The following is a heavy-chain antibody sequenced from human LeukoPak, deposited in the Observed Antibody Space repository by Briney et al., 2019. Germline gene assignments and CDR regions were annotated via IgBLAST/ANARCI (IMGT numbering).Heavy chain of an antibody. Sequence: GGSLRLSCAASGFTFDDYGMSWVRQAPGKGLEWVSGINWNGGSTGYADSVKGRFTISRDSAKNSLYLQMNSLRAEDTALYYCARGGYYDSRYYFDYWGQGTLVTVSS. CDR1: GFTFDDYG. CDR2: INWNGGST. CDR3: ARGGYYDSRYYFDY. D-gene: IGHD3-22*01. V-gene: IGHV3-20*04. J-gene: IGHJ4*02.